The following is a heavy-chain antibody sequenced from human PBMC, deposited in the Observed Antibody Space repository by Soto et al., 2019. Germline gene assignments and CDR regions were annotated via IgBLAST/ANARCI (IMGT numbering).Heavy chain of an antibody. V-gene: IGHV4-31*03. J-gene: IGHJ5*02. CDR2: IYYSGST. Sequence: PSETLSLTCTVSGGSISSGGYYWSWIRQHPGKGLEWIGYIYYSGSTYYNPSLKSRVTISVDTSKNQLSLKLSSVTAADTAVYYCARDYSSGWYRWFDPWGQGTLVTVSS. CDR3: ARDYSSGWYRWFDP. D-gene: IGHD6-19*01. CDR1: GGSISSGGYY.